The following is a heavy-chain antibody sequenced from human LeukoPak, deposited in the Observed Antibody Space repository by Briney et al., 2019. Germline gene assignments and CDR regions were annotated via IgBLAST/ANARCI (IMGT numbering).Heavy chain of an antibody. CDR3: ARVGYCSSTSCYNYFDY. CDR1: GFTFSSYA. Sequence: PGGSLRLPCAASGFTFSSYAMHWVRQAPGKGLEYVSDISSNGGSTHYANSVKGRFTISRDNSKNTLYPQMGSLRAEDMAVYYCARVGYCSSTSCYNYFDYWGQGTLVTVSS. CDR2: ISSNGGST. D-gene: IGHD2-2*02. J-gene: IGHJ4*02. V-gene: IGHV3-64*01.